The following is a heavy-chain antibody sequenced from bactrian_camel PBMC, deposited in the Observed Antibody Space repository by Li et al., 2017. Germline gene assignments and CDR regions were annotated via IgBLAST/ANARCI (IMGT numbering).Heavy chain of an antibody. V-gene: IGHV3S40*01. CDR2: ISSGRTT. D-gene: IGHD6*01. CDR3: ASGRVWYEF. J-gene: IGHJ4*01. CDR1: GFTFSSYD. Sequence: VQLVESGGGLVQPGGSLRLSCAASGFTFSSYDMTWVRQAPGKGLEWVSSISSGRTTCHRDSVKGRFTISRDNAKNTVYLQVDSLKREDTAVYYCASGRVWYEFWGQGTQVTVS.